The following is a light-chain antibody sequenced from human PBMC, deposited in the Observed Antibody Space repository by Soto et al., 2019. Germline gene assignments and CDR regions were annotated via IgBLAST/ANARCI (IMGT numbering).Light chain of an antibody. CDR1: QGIRSD. CDR2: DVS. J-gene: IGKJ1*01. V-gene: IGKV1-6*01. CDR3: LQDHNYPWT. Sequence: AIQLTQSPSSLSAFVGDRVTITCRASQGIRSDLGWYQQKPGKAPKLLIYDVSTLQSGVPSRFSGSESGTDFTLTSSSLQPEDYATYSCLQDHNYPWTFGQGTKVEIK.